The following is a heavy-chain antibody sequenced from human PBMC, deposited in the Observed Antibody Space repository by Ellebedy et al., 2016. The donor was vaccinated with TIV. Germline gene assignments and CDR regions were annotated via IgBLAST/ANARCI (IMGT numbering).Heavy chain of an antibody. CDR3: ARGGRGGLRFFDGWFDP. CDR2: IKGDGSSA. V-gene: IGHV3-74*01. CDR1: GFTFTSYW. J-gene: IGHJ5*02. D-gene: IGHD3-9*01. Sequence: LSLTCAASGFTFTSYWMHWVRQAPGKELVWVSRIKGDGSSAGYADSVKGRFTISRDNSKNTLYVQVNSLRPEDTAVCYCARGGRGGLRFFDGWFDPWGQGTLVTVSS.